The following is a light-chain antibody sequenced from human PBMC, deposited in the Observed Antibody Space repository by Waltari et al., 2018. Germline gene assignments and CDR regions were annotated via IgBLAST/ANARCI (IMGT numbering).Light chain of an antibody. CDR3: QQYNSVPLT. V-gene: IGKV1-5*02. CDR2: KAS. Sequence: DIQMTQSPSFLSASVGGKVTIICQASQNISNWLAWYQQKPGKAPQSLIYKASRLESGVPSRFSGSGSGTDFSLIISSLQPEDFASDYCQQYNSVPLTFGGGTRVEIK. CDR1: QNISNW. J-gene: IGKJ4*01.